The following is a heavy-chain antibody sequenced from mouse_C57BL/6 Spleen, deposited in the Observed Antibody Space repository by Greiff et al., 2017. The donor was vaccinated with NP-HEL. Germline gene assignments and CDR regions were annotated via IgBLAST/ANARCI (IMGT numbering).Heavy chain of an antibody. D-gene: IGHD1-1*01. Sequence: VKLQESGAELARPGASVKLSCKASGYTFTSYGISWVKQRTGQGLEWIGEIYPRSGNTYYNEKFKGKATLTADKSSSTAYMELRSLTSEDSAVYFCARGGITTVVEGYYAMDYWGQGTSVTVSS. J-gene: IGHJ4*01. CDR2: IYPRSGNT. V-gene: IGHV1-81*01. CDR1: GYTFTSYG. CDR3: ARGGITTVVEGYYAMDY.